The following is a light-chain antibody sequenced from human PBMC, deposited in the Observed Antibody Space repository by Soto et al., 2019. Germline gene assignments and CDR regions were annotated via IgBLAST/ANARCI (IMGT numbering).Light chain of an antibody. CDR3: QQYSSSKWT. J-gene: IGKJ1*01. CDR1: QSLDNRH. V-gene: IGKV3-20*01. Sequence: EIVLTQSPGTLSLSPGERATLSCRASQSLDNRHLAWYQHKPGQTPRVLIYGASNRATGIPVRFSGSGSGTDVTLTISRLEPEDFAVYYCQQYSSSKWTFGQGTKVEMK. CDR2: GAS.